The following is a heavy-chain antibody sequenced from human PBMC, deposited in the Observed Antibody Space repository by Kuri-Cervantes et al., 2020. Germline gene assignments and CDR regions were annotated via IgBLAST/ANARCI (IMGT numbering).Heavy chain of an antibody. V-gene: IGHV4-59*12. CDR3: ARVYSNFDGSGSFVDY. J-gene: IGHJ4*02. Sequence: SETLSLTCTVSGGSISSYYWSWIRQPPGKGLEWIGYIYYSGSTNYNPSLKSRVTISVDTSKNQFSLKLSSVTAADTAVYYCARVYSNFDGSGSFVDYWGQGTLVTVSS. CDR2: IYYSGST. CDR1: GGSISSYY. D-gene: IGHD3-10*01.